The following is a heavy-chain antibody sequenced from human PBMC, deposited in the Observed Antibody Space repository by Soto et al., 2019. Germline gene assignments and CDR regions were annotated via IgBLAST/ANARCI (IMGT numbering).Heavy chain of an antibody. CDR2: ISGSGGST. CDR3: AKDFGDIVVVVLAPYGMDV. CDR1: GFTFTNYA. Sequence: GGSLRLSCAASGFTFTNYAMNWVRQAPGKGLEWVSVISGSGGSTYYADSVKGRFTISRDNSKNTLYLQMNSLRAEDTAVYFCAKDFGDIVVVVLAPYGMDVWGLGTTVTVSS. D-gene: IGHD2-15*01. V-gene: IGHV3-23*01. J-gene: IGHJ6*02.